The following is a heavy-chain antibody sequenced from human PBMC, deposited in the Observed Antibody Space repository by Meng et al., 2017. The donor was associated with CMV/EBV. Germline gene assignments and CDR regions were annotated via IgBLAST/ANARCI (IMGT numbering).Heavy chain of an antibody. V-gene: IGHV3-11*01. D-gene: IGHD2-2*01. CDR1: GFTFSDYY. J-gene: IGHJ5*02. Sequence: GGSLRLSCAASGFTFSDYYMSWIRQAPGKGLEWVSYISSSGSTIYYADSVKGRFTISSDNTKNSLYLQMNSLRAEDTAVYYCARARVPAAIWAINWFDPWGQGTLVTVSS. CDR3: ARARVPAAIWAINWFDP. CDR2: ISSSGSTI.